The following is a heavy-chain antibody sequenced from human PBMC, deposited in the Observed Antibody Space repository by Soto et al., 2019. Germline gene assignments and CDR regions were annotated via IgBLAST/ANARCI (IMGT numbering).Heavy chain of an antibody. V-gene: IGHV3-23*01. CDR3: AKCGFISSWYPVEY. D-gene: IGHD6-13*01. CDR2: ISGSGGST. CDR1: GFTFSSYA. J-gene: IGHJ4*02. Sequence: GGSLRLSCAASGFTFSSYAMSWVRQAPGKGLEWVSAISGSGGSTYYADSVKGRFTISRDNSKNTLYLQMNSLRAEDTAVYYCAKCGFISSWYPVEYWGQRTLVTVSS.